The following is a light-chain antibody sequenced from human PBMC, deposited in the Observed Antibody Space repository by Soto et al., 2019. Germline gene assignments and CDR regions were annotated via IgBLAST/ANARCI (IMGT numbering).Light chain of an antibody. V-gene: IGKV3D-20*02. J-gene: IGKJ4*01. Sequence: EIVFTQSPATLSLSPGERATLSCRASQSVSSSYLAWYQQKPGQAPRLLIYGASSRATGIPARFSGSGSGTDFTLTISSLEPEDFAVYYCKQRSNWLNFGGGTKVDIK. CDR2: GAS. CDR1: QSVSSSY. CDR3: KQRSNWLN.